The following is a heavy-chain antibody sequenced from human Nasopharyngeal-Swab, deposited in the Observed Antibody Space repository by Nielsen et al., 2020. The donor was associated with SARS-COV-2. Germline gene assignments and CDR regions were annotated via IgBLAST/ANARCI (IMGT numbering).Heavy chain of an antibody. D-gene: IGHD2-15*01. Sequence: GEFLKISCAAAGFTFGSVAMNWVRQAPGKGPQWVATITDTGHGTYYADSVKGRFTISRDNPKNTLYLHMNSLRAEDSALYYCAKGYCSGAGCDYFDHWGQGTLVTVSS. J-gene: IGHJ4*02. CDR2: ITDTGHGT. CDR3: AKGYCSGAGCDYFDH. CDR1: GFTFGSVA. V-gene: IGHV3-23*01.